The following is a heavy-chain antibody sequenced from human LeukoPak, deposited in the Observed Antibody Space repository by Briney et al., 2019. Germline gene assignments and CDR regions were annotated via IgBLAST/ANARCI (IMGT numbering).Heavy chain of an antibody. D-gene: IGHD3-3*01. Sequence: GGSLRLSCAASGFTFSSYWMHWVRQAPGKGLVWVSRIITDGSSTTYADSVRGRFTISRDNAKNSLYLQMNSLRAEDMALYYCAKGATITIFGVVTHDAFDIWGQGTMVTVSS. J-gene: IGHJ3*02. CDR2: IITDGSST. V-gene: IGHV3-74*01. CDR3: AKGATITIFGVVTHDAFDI. CDR1: GFTFSSYW.